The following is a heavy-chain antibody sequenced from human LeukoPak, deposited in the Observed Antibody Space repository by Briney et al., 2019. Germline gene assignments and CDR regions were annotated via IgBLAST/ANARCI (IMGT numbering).Heavy chain of an antibody. J-gene: IGHJ4*02. V-gene: IGHV6-1*01. Sequence: SQTLSLTFAISGDSVSSNSVAWNWIRQSPSRGLEWLGRTYYRSKWNNEYAESVRSRITINPDTSKNQFSLQLDSVTPEDTAVYYCARERYYFDYWGQGTLVTVSS. CDR2: TYYRSKWNN. CDR3: ARERYYFDY. CDR1: GDSVSSNSVA.